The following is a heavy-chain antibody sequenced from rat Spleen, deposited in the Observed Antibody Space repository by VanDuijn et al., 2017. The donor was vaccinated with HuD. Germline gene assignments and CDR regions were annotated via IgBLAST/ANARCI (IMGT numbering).Heavy chain of an antibody. CDR2: IGPSGDST. V-gene: IGHV5-19*01. CDR3: ATDRHFDY. CDR1: GFTFSNFD. Sequence: EVQLVESGGGFVQPGRSLKLSCAASGFTFSNFDMAWVRQAPTKGLEWVASIGPSGDSTYYRDSVKGRFTVSSDNAKGTLFLQMDSLRSEDTATYYCATDRHFDYWGQGVMVTVSS. J-gene: IGHJ2*01.